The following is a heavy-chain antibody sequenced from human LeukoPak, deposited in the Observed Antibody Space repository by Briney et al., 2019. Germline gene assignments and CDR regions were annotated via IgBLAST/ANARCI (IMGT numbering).Heavy chain of an antibody. Sequence: PGGSLRLSCAASGFTFSSYSMNWVRQAPEKGLEWVSSISSSSSYIYYADSVKGRFTISRDNAKNSLYLQMNSLRAEDTAVYYCARDITWTGDFDYWGQGTLVTVSS. J-gene: IGHJ4*02. V-gene: IGHV3-21*01. CDR1: GFTFSSYS. CDR2: ISSSSSYI. D-gene: IGHD3-16*01. CDR3: ARDITWTGDFDY.